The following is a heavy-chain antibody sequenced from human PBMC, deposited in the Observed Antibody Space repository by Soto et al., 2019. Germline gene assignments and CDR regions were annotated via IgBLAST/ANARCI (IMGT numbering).Heavy chain of an antibody. D-gene: IGHD1-1*01. J-gene: IGHJ6*02. CDR2: ISSSSSYI. CDR3: GRDWNYYCYGIDV. Sequence: EVQLVESGGGLVKPGGSLRLSCAASGFTFSSYSMNWVRQAPGKGLEWVSSISSSSSYIYYADSVKRRFTISRDNAKSSLSLQMNGLSAEDTAVYYCGRDWNYYCYGIDVWGPGTTVTVCS. V-gene: IGHV3-21*01. CDR1: GFTFSSYS.